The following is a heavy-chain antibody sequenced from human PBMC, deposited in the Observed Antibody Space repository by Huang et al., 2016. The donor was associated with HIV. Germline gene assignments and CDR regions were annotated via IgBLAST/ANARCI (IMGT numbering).Heavy chain of an antibody. CDR3: ARETRLRRGLDF. CDR1: GFAFSNYN. J-gene: IGHJ4*02. CDR2: ISSGGCTI. Sequence: VQLVESGGGLVQPGGSLRLSCATSGFAFSNYNMNWVRQAPGKGLDCISYISSGGCTIYYADSVKGRFTISRDNAKNSLYLQISTLRDEDTAVYYCARETRLRRGLDFWGQGTLVTVSS. V-gene: IGHV3-48*02. D-gene: IGHD4-17*01.